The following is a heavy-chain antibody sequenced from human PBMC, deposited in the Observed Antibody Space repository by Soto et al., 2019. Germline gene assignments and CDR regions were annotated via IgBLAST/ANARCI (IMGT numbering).Heavy chain of an antibody. D-gene: IGHD1-26*01. Sequence: QVQMVESGGGVVQPGRSLRLSCVTSGISFSDVGMHWVRQAPGKGLECVAFLRYDGTNIYYADSVKGRFTISRDNYKSTLYLQMDSLRAEDTAVYYCERDGVGTTMFFGYLDYWGQGTLVTVSS. CDR2: LRYDGTNI. CDR3: ERDGVGTTMFFGYLDY. V-gene: IGHV3-33*01. CDR1: GISFSDVG. J-gene: IGHJ4*02.